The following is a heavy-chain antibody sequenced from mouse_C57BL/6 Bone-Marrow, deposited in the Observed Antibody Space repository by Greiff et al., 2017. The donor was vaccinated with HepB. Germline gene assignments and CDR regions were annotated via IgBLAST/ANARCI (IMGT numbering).Heavy chain of an antibody. CDR1: GYSITSGYY. CDR3: ARDLYYGTLDY. J-gene: IGHJ2*01. V-gene: IGHV3-6*01. D-gene: IGHD1-1*01. CDR2: ISYDGSN. Sequence: EVQLQQSGPGLVKPSQSLSLTCSVTGYSITSGYYWNWIRQFPGNKLEWMGYISYDGSNNYNPSLKNRISITRDTSKNQFFLKLNSVTTGDTATYYCARDLYYGTLDYWGQGTTLTVSS.